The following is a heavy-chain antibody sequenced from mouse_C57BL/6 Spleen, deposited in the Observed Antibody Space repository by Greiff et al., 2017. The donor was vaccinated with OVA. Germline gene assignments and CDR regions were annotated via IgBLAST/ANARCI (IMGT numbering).Heavy chain of an antibody. CDR3: ARGDYDRDFDV. CDR2: ISYDGSN. J-gene: IGHJ1*03. D-gene: IGHD2-4*01. V-gene: IGHV3-6*01. Sequence: EVKLQESGPGLVKPSQSLSLTCSVTGYSITSGYYWNWIRQFPGNKLEWMGYISYDGSNNYNPSFKNRISITRDTSKNQFFLKLNSVTTEDTATYYCARGDYDRDFDVWGTGTTVTVSS. CDR1: GYSITSGYY.